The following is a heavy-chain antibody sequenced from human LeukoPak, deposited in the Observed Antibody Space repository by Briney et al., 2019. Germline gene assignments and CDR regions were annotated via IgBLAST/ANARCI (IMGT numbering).Heavy chain of an antibody. V-gene: IGHV3-23*01. CDR2: ISGSGGST. J-gene: IGHJ6*02. D-gene: IGHD5-24*01. Sequence: GGSLRLSCAASVFTFSSYAMSWVRQAPGKGLEWVSAISGSGGSTYYADSVKGRFTISRDNSKNTLYLQMNSLRAEDTAVYYCAKSLGRWLPYGMDVWGQGTTVTVSS. CDR3: AKSLGRWLPYGMDV. CDR1: VFTFSSYA.